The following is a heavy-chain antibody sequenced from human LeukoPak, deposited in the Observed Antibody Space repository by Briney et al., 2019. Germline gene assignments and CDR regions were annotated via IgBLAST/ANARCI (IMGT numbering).Heavy chain of an antibody. CDR2: ISGSGGST. J-gene: IGHJ4*02. D-gene: IGHD4-23*01. CDR3: ARDNPLEANSRPLFDY. CDR1: GFTVGTYA. V-gene: IGHV3-23*01. Sequence: PGGSLRLSCAASGFTVGTYAMTWVRQAPGKGLEWVSVISGSGGSTYYADSVKGRFTISRDNSKNTLFLHMNSLRAEDTAVYYCARDNPLEANSRPLFDYWGQGTLVTVSS.